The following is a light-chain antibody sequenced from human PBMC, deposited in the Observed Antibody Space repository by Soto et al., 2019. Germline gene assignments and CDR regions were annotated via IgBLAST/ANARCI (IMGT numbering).Light chain of an antibody. CDR1: QSVSNTY. Sequence: EILLTQSPGTLSLSPGERATLSCRASQSVSNTYLAWYQQKPGQPTRLLIYGASTRAKDIPARFSGSGAGTEFTLTISSLQSQDFAFYYYQQYNKWRAITFGQGTRLEIK. CDR2: GAS. J-gene: IGKJ5*01. CDR3: QQYNKWRAIT. V-gene: IGKV3-15*01.